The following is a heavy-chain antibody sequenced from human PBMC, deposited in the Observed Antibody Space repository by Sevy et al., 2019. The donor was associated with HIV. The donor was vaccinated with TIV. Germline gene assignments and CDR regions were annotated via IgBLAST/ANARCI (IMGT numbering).Heavy chain of an antibody. D-gene: IGHD3-22*01. CDR3: ATSRSGYFDSSGYYIY. V-gene: IGHV5-51*01. CDR1: GYSFTSHW. J-gene: IGHJ4*02. Sequence: GESLKISCQGSGYSFTSHWIGWVRHMPGKGLEWMGIIYPEDSETRYSPSFQGQVTFSADKSISTAYLQWSSLKASDTAMYYCATSRSGYFDSSGYYIYWGPGTLVTVSS. CDR2: IYPEDSET.